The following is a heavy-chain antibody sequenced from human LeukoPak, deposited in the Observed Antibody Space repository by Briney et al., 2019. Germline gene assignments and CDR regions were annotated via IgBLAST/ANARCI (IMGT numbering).Heavy chain of an antibody. Sequence: PGGSLRLSCAASGFTFSSYAMSWVRQAPGKGLEWVSAISGSGGSTYYADSVKGRFTISRENSQNTLSLQMNSLRADDTAVYYCATRRAVHAFDIWGQGTMVTVSS. CDR1: GFTFSSYA. CDR2: ISGSGGST. D-gene: IGHD1-26*01. CDR3: ATRRAVHAFDI. V-gene: IGHV3-23*01. J-gene: IGHJ3*02.